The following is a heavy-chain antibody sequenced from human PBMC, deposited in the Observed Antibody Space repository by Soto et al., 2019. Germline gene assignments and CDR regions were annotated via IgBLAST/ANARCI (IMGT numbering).Heavy chain of an antibody. Sequence: PSETLSLTCTFSGGSISSSSYYWGWIRQPPGKGLEWIGSIFYSGSTYYNKSLKSRVTISVDTSKNQFSLNLRSVTAADTAMYYCARAGVATIYPGNNWFDPWGQGTLVTVS. J-gene: IGHJ5*02. CDR2: IFYSGST. D-gene: IGHD5-12*01. CDR3: ARAGVATIYPGNNWFDP. CDR1: GGSISSSSYY. V-gene: IGHV4-39*01.